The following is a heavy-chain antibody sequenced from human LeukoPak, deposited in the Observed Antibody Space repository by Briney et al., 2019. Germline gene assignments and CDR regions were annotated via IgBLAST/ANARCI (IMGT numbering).Heavy chain of an antibody. V-gene: IGHV4-39*07. Sequence: PSETLSLTCSVSGGSITSSSYYWGWVRQSPEKGLEWIGSIYYTGGTHYSPSLKSRVTMSVDTSKNQFSLKLSSVTAADTVVYYCARGEITIFGVVTRFDPWGQGTLVTVSS. CDR1: GGSITSSSYY. CDR2: IYYTGGT. D-gene: IGHD3-3*01. J-gene: IGHJ5*02. CDR3: ARGEITIFGVVTRFDP.